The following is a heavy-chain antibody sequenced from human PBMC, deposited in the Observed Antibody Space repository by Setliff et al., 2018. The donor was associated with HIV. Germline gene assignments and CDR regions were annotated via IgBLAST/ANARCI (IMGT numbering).Heavy chain of an antibody. D-gene: IGHD5-12*01. CDR1: GFIFSSHG. V-gene: IGHV3-30*19. CDR2: ISYDGSNK. CDR3: ARDSLDIVATIGIY. J-gene: IGHJ4*02. Sequence: GGSLRLSCAASGFIFSSHGMHWVRQAPGKGLEWVAVISYDGSNKYYADSVKGRFTISRDNSKNTLYLQMNSLRAEDTAVYYCARDSLDIVATIGIYWGQGTLVTVSS.